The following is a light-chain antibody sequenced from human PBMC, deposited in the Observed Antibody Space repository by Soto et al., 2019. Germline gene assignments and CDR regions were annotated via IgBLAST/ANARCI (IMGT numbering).Light chain of an antibody. Sequence: EIVLTQSPATLSLSPGERATLSCRASQGVSSYLAWYQQKPGQAPRLLIYDASNRATGIPARFSGSGPGTDFTLTISSLEPEDFAVYYCQQRSNWPHTFGQGTRLEIK. CDR2: DAS. CDR3: QQRSNWPHT. V-gene: IGKV3D-11*01. CDR1: QGVSSY. J-gene: IGKJ5*01.